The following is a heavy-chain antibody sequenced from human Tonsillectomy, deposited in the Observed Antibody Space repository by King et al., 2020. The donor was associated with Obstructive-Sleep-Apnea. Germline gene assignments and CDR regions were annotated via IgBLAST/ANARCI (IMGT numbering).Heavy chain of an antibody. CDR2: IYYSGST. D-gene: IGHD2-15*01. Sequence: QLQESGPGLVKPSQTLSLTCTVSGGSISSGGYYWSWIRQHPGKGLEWIWYIYYSGSTYYNPSLKSRVTISVDTSKNQFSLKLSSVTAADTAVYYCAGDGRYCSGGSCYPVRAFDIWGQGTMVTVSS. CDR1: GGSISSGGYY. CDR3: AGDGRYCSGGSCYPVRAFDI. J-gene: IGHJ3*02. V-gene: IGHV4-31*03.